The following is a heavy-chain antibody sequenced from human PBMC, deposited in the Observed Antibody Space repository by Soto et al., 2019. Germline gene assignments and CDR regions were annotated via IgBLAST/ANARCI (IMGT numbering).Heavy chain of an antibody. Sequence: SETLSLSSTVAGTSIRSGGYYWTWILQRPGKGLEWLGYIYYRGSTYYNPSLKTRVTLSLDPSKSHFSLTLTSVTAADTAIYYCASDLSGSRATIDYWGLGALVTVSS. D-gene: IGHD6-13*01. V-gene: IGHV4-31*03. CDR1: GTSIRSGGYY. CDR3: ASDLSGSRATIDY. CDR2: IYYRGST. J-gene: IGHJ4*02.